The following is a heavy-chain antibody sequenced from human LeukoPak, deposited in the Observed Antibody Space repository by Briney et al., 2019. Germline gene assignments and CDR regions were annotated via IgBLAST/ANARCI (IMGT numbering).Heavy chain of an antibody. V-gene: IGHV4-34*01. CDR2: TNHSGST. D-gene: IGHD1-26*01. Sequence: GSLRLSCAASGFTFNNYAMSWIRQPPGKGLEWIGETNHSGSTNYNPSLKSRVTISVDTSKNQFSLKLSSVTAADTAVYYCARGRGSFDYWGQGTLVTVSS. J-gene: IGHJ4*02. CDR1: GFTFNNYA. CDR3: ARGRGSFDY.